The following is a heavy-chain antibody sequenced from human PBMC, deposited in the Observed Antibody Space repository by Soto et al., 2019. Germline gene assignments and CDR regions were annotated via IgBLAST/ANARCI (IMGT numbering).Heavy chain of an antibody. CDR1: GYSFTSYW. CDR3: AGDGSYYPSGNSYNRILDY. Sequence: DVQLVQSGAEVKKPGESLRISCKGSGYSFTSYWITWVRQMPGKGLEWMGRIGPSDSYAKYGPSFQGHVTISADNSTATAVLKWISLKASDTAKYYCAGDGSYYPSGNSYNRILDYGGQGTLVTVSS. V-gene: IGHV5-10-1*01. CDR2: IGPSDSYA. J-gene: IGHJ4*02. D-gene: IGHD3-10*01.